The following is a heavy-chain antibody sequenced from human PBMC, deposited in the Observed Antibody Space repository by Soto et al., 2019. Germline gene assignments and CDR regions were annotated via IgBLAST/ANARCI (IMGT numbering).Heavy chain of an antibody. V-gene: IGHV3-30-3*01. D-gene: IGHD6-19*01. CDR1: GFTFSSYA. J-gene: IGHJ5*02. CDR3: ARDPAGTGENWFDP. CDR2: ISYDGSNK. Sequence: PGGSLRLSCAASGFTFSSYAMHWVRQAPGKGLEWVAVISYDGSNKYYADSVKGRFTISRDNSKNTLYLQMNSLRAEDTAVYYCARDPAGTGENWFDPWGQGTLVNVSS.